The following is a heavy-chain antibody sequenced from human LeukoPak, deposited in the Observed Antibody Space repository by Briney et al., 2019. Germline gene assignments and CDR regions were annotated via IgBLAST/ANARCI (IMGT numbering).Heavy chain of an antibody. CDR1: GFTFSSYA. D-gene: IGHD5-18*01. J-gene: IGHJ3*02. CDR2: ISGSGGST. CDR3: AKASDVDTDAFDI. V-gene: IGHV3-23*01. Sequence: PGGSLRLSCAASGFTFSSYAMSWVRQAPGKGLELVSAISGSGGSTYYADSVKGRFTISRDNSKNTLYLQMNSLRAEDTAVYYCAKASDVDTDAFDIWGQGTMVTVSS.